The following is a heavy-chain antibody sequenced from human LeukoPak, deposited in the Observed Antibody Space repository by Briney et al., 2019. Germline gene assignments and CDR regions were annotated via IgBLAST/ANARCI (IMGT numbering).Heavy chain of an antibody. CDR1: GGSFSGYY. V-gene: IGHV4-59*08. CDR2: IYYSGST. CDR3: ARQLVVPAAPPGCFDL. Sequence: SETLSLTCAVYGGSFSGYYWSWIRQPPGKGLEWIGYIYYSGSTNYNPSLKSRVTISVDTSKNQFSLKLSSVTAADTAVYYCARQLVVPAAPPGCFDLWGRGTLVTVSS. J-gene: IGHJ2*01. D-gene: IGHD2-2*01.